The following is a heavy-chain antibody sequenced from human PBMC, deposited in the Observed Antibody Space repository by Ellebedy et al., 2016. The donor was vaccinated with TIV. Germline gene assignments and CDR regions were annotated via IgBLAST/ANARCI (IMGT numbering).Heavy chain of an antibody. J-gene: IGHJ4*02. D-gene: IGHD3-10*01. CDR2: ISYDGSNK. Sequence: GGSLRLSCAASGFSFRNYWMGWVRQAPGKGLEWVAVISYDGSNKYYADSVKGRFTVSRDNSKNTLFLQMISLRVEDTAMYFCARDDYYGSGTDYWGQGTLVTVSS. V-gene: IGHV3-30*01. CDR3: ARDDYYGSGTDY. CDR1: GFSFRNYW.